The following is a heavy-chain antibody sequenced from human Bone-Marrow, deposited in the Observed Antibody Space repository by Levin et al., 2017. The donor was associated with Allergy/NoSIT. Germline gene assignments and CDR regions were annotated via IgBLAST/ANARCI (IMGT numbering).Heavy chain of an antibody. CDR1: GYTFTSYA. CDR2: INAGNGNT. V-gene: IGHV1-3*01. Sequence: PGESLKISCKASGYTFTSYAMHWVRQAPGQRLEWMGWINAGNGNTKYSQKFQGRVTITRDTSASTAYMELSSLRSEDTAVYYCARIGSYGYYYYYGMDVWGQGTTVTVSS. CDR3: ARIGSYGYYYYYGMDV. D-gene: IGHD5-18*01. J-gene: IGHJ6*02.